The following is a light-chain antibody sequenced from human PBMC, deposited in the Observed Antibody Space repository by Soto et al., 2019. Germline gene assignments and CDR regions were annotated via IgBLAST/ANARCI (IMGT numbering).Light chain of an antibody. CDR3: QQYNNWPST. J-gene: IGKJ4*01. Sequence: ERVMTQSPATLSVSPGERATLSCRASQSVSSNLAWYQQKPGQAPRLRIYGASTRATGIPAMFSRRGSVTEFTLTISSLQSEDFAVYYCQQYNNWPSTFGGGTKVEIK. CDR1: QSVSSN. V-gene: IGKV3-15*01. CDR2: GAS.